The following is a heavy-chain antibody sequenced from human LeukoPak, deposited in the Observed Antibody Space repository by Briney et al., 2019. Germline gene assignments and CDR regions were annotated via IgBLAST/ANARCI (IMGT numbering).Heavy chain of an antibody. J-gene: IGHJ4*02. CDR3: ASRLYSSGWYDFDY. V-gene: IGHV1-46*01. CDR1: GYTFTSYY. CDR2: INPNAGTT. D-gene: IGHD6-19*01. Sequence: ASVKVSCKASGYTFTSYYMHWVRQAPGQGLEWMGIINPNAGTTSYAQKFQGRVTMTRDTSISTAYMELSRLRSDDTAVYYCASRLYSSGWYDFDYWGQGTLVTVSS.